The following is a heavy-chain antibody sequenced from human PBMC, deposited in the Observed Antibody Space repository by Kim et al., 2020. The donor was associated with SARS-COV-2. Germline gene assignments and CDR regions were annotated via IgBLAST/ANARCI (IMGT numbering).Heavy chain of an antibody. D-gene: IGHD6-6*01. CDR3: YSHSSSGPTWFDP. J-gene: IGHJ5*02. V-gene: IGHV1-18*01. Sequence: YARKLQGRVTMTTDTSTSTAYMELRSLRSDDTAVYYCYSHSSSGPTWFDPWGQGTLVTVSS.